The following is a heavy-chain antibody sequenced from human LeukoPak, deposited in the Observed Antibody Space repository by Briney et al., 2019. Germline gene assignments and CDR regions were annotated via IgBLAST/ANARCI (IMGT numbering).Heavy chain of an antibody. V-gene: IGHV3-11*04. D-gene: IGHD6-13*01. Sequence: GGSLRLSCAASGFTFSDYYMSWVRPAPEKGLGWVSYISSSGSTIYYADSVKGRFTISRDNAKNSLYLQMNSLRAEDTAVYYCARVASSSWYNVYWGQGTLVTVSS. CDR1: GFTFSDYY. CDR2: ISSSGSTI. CDR3: ARVASSSWYNVY. J-gene: IGHJ4*02.